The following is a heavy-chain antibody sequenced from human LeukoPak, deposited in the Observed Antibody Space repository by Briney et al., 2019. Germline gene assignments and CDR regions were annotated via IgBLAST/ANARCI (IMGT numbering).Heavy chain of an antibody. V-gene: IGHV3-74*01. CDR2: ISGDGSVT. CDR3: ARYSSSSGGASYYLDY. CDR1: GFTLRNYW. Sequence: AGGSLGLSCTASGFTLRNYWMHWVRQLRGKRLVWVSRISGDGSVTNYADSVQGRFTISRDNAKNILYLQINSLRSEDTAVYYCARYSSSSGGASYYLDYWGHGTLVTVSS. D-gene: IGHD6-6*01. J-gene: IGHJ4*01.